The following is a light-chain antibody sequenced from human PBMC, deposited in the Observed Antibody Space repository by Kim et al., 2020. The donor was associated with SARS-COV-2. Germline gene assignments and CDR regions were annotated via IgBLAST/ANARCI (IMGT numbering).Light chain of an antibody. J-gene: IGKJ1*01. Sequence: EIVLTQSPGSLSLSPGERATLSCRTSQTFARNYLGWNQQKPGQAPRLLIYGASSRATGIPDRFSGSGSGTDFTLTISRLEPEDFAVYYCQQYGNSRWTFGQGTKVDIK. CDR1: QTFARNY. CDR2: GAS. CDR3: QQYGNSRWT. V-gene: IGKV3-20*01.